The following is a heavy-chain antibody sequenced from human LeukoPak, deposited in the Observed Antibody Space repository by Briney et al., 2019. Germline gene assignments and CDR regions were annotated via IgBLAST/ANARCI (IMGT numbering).Heavy chain of an antibody. D-gene: IGHD5-24*01. Sequence: GGSLTLSCAASGFTFSNYWMHWVRQAPGKGPVWGSRVKGDGTFTNYADSVKGRFTISRDNAKYTLYLQMHSLRAEDTAIYYCVRDGDDYNFDYWGQGSLVTVSS. CDR2: VKGDGTFT. V-gene: IGHV3-74*01. CDR3: VRDGDDYNFDY. J-gene: IGHJ4*02. CDR1: GFTFSNYW.